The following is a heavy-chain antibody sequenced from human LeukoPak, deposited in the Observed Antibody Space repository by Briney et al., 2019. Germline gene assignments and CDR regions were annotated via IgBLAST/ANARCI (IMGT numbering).Heavy chain of an antibody. CDR1: GGSLSSSSYY. J-gene: IGHJ6*03. V-gene: IGHV4-39*01. CDR2: IYYSGST. Sequence: PSETLSLTCTVSGGSLSSSSYYWGWIRQPPGKGLEWIGSIYYSGSTYYNPSLKSRVTISVDTSKNQFSLKLSSVTAADTAVYYCARSTGIYYYYMDVWGKGTTVTVSS. D-gene: IGHD3-10*01. CDR3: ARSTGIYYYYMDV.